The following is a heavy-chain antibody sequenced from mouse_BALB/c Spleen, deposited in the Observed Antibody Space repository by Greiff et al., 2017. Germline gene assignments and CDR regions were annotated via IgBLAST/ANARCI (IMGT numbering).Heavy chain of an antibody. CDR1: GFTFSSYA. J-gene: IGHJ4*01. Sequence: EVKLMESGGGLVKPGGSLKLSCAASGFTFSSYAMSWVRQTPEKRLEWVASISSGGSTYYPDSVKGRFTISRDNARNILYLQMSSLRSEDTAMYYCARSYDGRDYAMDYWGQGTSVTVSS. V-gene: IGHV5-6-5*01. D-gene: IGHD2-3*01. CDR2: ISSGGST. CDR3: ARSYDGRDYAMDY.